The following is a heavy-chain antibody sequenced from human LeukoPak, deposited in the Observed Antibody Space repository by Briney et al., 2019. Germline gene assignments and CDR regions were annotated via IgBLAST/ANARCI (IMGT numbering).Heavy chain of an antibody. CDR1: GGSFSGYY. D-gene: IGHD6-13*01. J-gene: IGHJ4*02. Sequence: SETLSLTCAVYGGSFSGYYWSWIRQPPGKGLGWIGEINHSGSTNYNPSLKSRVTISVDTSKNQFSLKLSSVTAADTAVYYCARFAGSPKPRPRFDYWGQGTLVTVPS. CDR3: ARFAGSPKPRPRFDY. CDR2: INHSGST. V-gene: IGHV4-34*01.